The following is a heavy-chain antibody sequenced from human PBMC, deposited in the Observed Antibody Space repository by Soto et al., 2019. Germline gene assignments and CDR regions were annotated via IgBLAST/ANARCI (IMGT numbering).Heavy chain of an antibody. J-gene: IGHJ4*02. V-gene: IGHV4-34*01. CDR2: IYYSGST. D-gene: IGHD5-18*01. CDR1: GVSSSGYY. Sequence: PSETLSLTCAVYGVSSSGYYWNWIRQPPGKGLEWIGGIYYSGSTHYNPSLKSRVTISVDTSKNQFSLKLSSVTAADTAVYYCARPVDTAMTEFDYWGQGTLVTVSS. CDR3: ARPVDTAMTEFDY.